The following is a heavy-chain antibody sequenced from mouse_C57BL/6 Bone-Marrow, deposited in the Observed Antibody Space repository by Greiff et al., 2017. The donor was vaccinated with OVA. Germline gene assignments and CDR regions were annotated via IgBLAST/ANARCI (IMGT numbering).Heavy chain of an antibody. CDR1: GYAFSSSW. Sequence: QVQLQQSGAELMKPGASVKISCKASGYAFSSSWMNWVKQRPGKGLEWIGRIYPGDGDTNYNGKFKGKATLTADKSSSTAYMQLSSLTSEDSAVYFCAIYGYFDYWGQGTTLTVSS. V-gene: IGHV1-82*01. D-gene: IGHD1-1*02. CDR3: AIYGYFDY. CDR2: IYPGDGDT. J-gene: IGHJ2*01.